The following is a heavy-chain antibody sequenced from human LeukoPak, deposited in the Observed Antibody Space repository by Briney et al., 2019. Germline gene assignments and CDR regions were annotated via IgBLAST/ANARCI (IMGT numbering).Heavy chain of an antibody. CDR1: GYTFTNYG. Sequence: ASVKVSCKTSGYTFTNYGVNWVRQAPGQGLEWMGWISAHNGITNYAQNLQGRVTMTTDTSTSTAYMELRSLRSGDTAVYYCAADTYYDFWSGPPALLHWGQGTLVTVSS. CDR2: ISAHNGIT. CDR3: AADTYYDFWSGPPALLH. D-gene: IGHD3-3*01. V-gene: IGHV1-18*01. J-gene: IGHJ4*02.